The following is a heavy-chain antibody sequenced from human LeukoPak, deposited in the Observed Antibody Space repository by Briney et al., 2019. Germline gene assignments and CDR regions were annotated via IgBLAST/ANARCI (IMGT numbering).Heavy chain of an antibody. Sequence: PSETLSLTCTVSGGSISSYYWSWIRQPPGKGLEWLGYINYSGSTNYNPALKSRVTISVDTSNNQFSLKLSSVTAADTAVYYCARDGSGLYYFDYWGQGTLVTVSS. J-gene: IGHJ4*02. CDR1: GGSISSYY. CDR3: ARDGSGLYYFDY. V-gene: IGHV4-59*01. D-gene: IGHD6-19*01. CDR2: INYSGST.